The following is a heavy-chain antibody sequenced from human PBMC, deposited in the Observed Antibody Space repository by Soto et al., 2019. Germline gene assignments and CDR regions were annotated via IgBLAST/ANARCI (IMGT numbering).Heavy chain of an antibody. Sequence: EVQLLESGGGLVQPGGSLRLSCAASGFTFSSYAMSWVRQAPGKGLEWVSYISSSGSTIYYADSVKGRFTISRDNAKNSLYLQMNSLRAEDTAVYYCARDPRYCSGGSCSRDYWGQGTLVTVSS. CDR3: ARDPRYCSGGSCSRDY. CDR1: GFTFSSYA. D-gene: IGHD2-15*01. CDR2: ISSSGSTI. J-gene: IGHJ4*02. V-gene: IGHV3-48*03.